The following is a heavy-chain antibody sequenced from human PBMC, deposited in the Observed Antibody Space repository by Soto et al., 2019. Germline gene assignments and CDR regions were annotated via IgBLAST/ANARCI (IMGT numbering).Heavy chain of an antibody. D-gene: IGHD2-2*01. CDR1: GGSFSGYY. Sequence: QVQLQQWGAGLLKPSETLSLTCAVYGGSFSGYYWSWIRQPPGKGLEWIGEINHSGSTNYNPSLKSRVTISVHTSKNQLSLERGSVTAGDMTVYYCATGIRDCSRTSCYGYYFDYRGKGTHLTPSS. V-gene: IGHV4-34*01. CDR2: INHSGST. CDR3: ATGIRDCSRTSCYGYYFDY. J-gene: IGHJ4*02.